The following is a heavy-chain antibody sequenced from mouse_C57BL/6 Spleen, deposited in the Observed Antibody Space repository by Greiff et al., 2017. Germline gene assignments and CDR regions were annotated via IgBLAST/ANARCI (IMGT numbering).Heavy chain of an antibody. Sequence: EVQVVASGGGLVKPGGSLKLSCAASGFTFSSYAMSWVRQTPEKRLEWVATISDGGSYTYSPDNVKGRFTLSSDNDKNNLYLQMSHLKSEDTAMDYYERIYYYGSSYFDVWGTGTTVTVSS. J-gene: IGHJ1*03. CDR2: ISDGGSYT. D-gene: IGHD1-1*01. CDR3: ERIYYYGSSYFDV. CDR1: GFTFSSYA. V-gene: IGHV5-4*01.